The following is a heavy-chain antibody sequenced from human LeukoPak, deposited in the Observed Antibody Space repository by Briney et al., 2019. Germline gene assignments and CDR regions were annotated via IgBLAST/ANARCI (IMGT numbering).Heavy chain of an antibody. Sequence: SETLSLTCTVSGGSIASGYYWAWIRQPPGKGLEWIGSIHYGGTTHYNPSLQSRVTISADTSKNQFALDLRSVTAADTAVYYCARGIVVITPRYYFDYWGQGTLVTVSS. CDR3: ARGIVVITPRYYFDY. CDR2: IHYGGTT. V-gene: IGHV4-39*01. CDR1: GGSIASGYY. J-gene: IGHJ4*02. D-gene: IGHD3-22*01.